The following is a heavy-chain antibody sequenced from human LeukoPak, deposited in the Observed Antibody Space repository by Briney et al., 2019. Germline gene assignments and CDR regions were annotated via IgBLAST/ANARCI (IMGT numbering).Heavy chain of an antibody. CDR3: AKDVGKWESLHFFDY. CDR1: GFTLSTNA. Sequence: GGSLRLSCLTSGFTLSTNAMSWVRQAPGKGLEWISGISGSGASTYYADSVKGRFAISRDDSRNTLYLQMNSLRGDDTAVYYCAKDVGKWESLHFFDYWGQGTLVTVSS. CDR2: ISGSGAST. J-gene: IGHJ4*02. V-gene: IGHV3-23*01. D-gene: IGHD1-26*01.